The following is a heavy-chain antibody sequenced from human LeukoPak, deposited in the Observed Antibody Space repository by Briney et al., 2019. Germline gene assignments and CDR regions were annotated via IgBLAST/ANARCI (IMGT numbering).Heavy chain of an antibody. V-gene: IGHV1-69*06. CDR3: ARERPKGYCSSTSCYAQDAFDI. J-gene: IGHJ3*02. CDR1: GGTFSSYA. Sequence: SVKVSCKASGGTFSSYAISWVRQAPGQGLEWMGGIIPIFGTANYAQKFQGRVTITADKSTSTAYMELSSLRSEDTAVYCCARERPKGYCSSTSCYAQDAFDIWGQGTMVTVSS. CDR2: IIPIFGTA. D-gene: IGHD2-2*01.